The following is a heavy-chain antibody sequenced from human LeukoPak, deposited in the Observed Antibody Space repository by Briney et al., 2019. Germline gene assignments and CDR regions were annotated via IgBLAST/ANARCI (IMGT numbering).Heavy chain of an antibody. CDR2: ISSSSSYI. CDR1: GFTFSSYS. J-gene: IGHJ4*02. CDR3: ARHVLLWFGVGQEGYYFDY. D-gene: IGHD3-10*01. V-gene: IGHV3-21*01. Sequence: GSLRLSCAASGFTFSSYSMNWVRQAPGKGLEWVSSISSSSSYIYYADSVKGRFTISRDNAKNSLYLQMNSLRAEDTAVYYCARHVLLWFGVGQEGYYFDYWGQGTLVTVSS.